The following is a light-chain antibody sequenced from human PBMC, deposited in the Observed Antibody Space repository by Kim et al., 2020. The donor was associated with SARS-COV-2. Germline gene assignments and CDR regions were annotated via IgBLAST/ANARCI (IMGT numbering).Light chain of an antibody. CDR1: NIGSKS. CDR2: YDS. J-gene: IGLJ2*01. Sequence: APGKTARITCGGNNIGSKSEHWYQQKPGQAPVLVIYYDSDRPSGIPERFSGSNSGNTATLTISRVEAGDEADYYCQVWDSSSDHVVFGGGTQLTVL. V-gene: IGLV3-21*04. CDR3: QVWDSSSDHVV.